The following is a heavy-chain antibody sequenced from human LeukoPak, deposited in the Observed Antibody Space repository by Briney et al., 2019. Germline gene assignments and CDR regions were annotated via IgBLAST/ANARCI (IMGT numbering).Heavy chain of an antibody. V-gene: IGHV3-33*01. CDR1: GFTFSSYG. Sequence: GGSLRLSCAASGFTFSSYGMHWVRQAPGKGLEWVAVIWYDGSNKYYADSVKGRFTISRDNSKDTLYLQMNSLRAEDTAVYYCARDLYRMGMDVWGQGTTVTVSS. J-gene: IGHJ6*02. D-gene: IGHD1-14*01. CDR2: IWYDGSNK. CDR3: ARDLYRMGMDV.